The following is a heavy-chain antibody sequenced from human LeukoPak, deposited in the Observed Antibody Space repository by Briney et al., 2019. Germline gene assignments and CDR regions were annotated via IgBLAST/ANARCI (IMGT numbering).Heavy chain of an antibody. V-gene: IGHV4-38-2*02. J-gene: IGHJ4*02. CDR3: ARGGKEGDY. Sequence: SETLSLTCTVSGYSISSGYYWGWIRQPPGKGLEWIGSIYHSGSTYYNPSLKSRVTISVDMSKNQFSLKLSSVTAADTVVYYCARGGKEGDYWGQGTLVTVSS. D-gene: IGHD3-16*01. CDR2: IYHSGST. CDR1: GYSISSGYY.